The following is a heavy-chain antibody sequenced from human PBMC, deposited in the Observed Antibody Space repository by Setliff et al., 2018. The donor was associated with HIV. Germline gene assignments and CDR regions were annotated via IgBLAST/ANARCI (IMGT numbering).Heavy chain of an antibody. CDR1: GYTFTNHR. CDR3: ARAVSTSIRGGPLNWYYNIDV. Sequence: GASVKVSCKASGYTFTNHRIHWVRQAPGQGLEWMGVMKPTGHETIYAQNFQGRLTMTSDTYRNLVYMELNSLKSEDTAVYYCARAVSTSIRGGPLNWYYNIDVWGKGSTVTVSS. J-gene: IGHJ6*03. D-gene: IGHD3-10*01. CDR2: MKPTGHET. V-gene: IGHV1-46*01.